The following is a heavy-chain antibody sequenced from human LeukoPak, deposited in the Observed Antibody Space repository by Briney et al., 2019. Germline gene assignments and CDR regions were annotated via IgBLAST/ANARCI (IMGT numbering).Heavy chain of an antibody. Sequence: GGSLRLSCAASGFTFSSYAMHWVRQAPGKGLEYVSAISSNGGSTYYANSVKGRFTNSRDNSESTLYLQMGSLRAEDMAVYYCARSRLLVAVPFDYWGQGTLVTVSS. CDR3: ARSRLLVAVPFDY. CDR1: GFTFSSYA. J-gene: IGHJ4*02. CDR2: ISSNGGST. D-gene: IGHD5-12*01. V-gene: IGHV3-64*01.